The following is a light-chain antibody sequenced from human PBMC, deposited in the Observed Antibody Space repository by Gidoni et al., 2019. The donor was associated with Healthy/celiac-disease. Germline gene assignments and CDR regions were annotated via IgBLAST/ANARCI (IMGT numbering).Light chain of an antibody. CDR3: QQSDSTPPEALT. Sequence: DIQMTQSPSSLSADVGDTVTITCRASQSISSYLNWYQQKPGKAPKLLIYAASSLQSGVPSRFSGSGSGTDFTLTISSLQPEEFATYYCQQSDSTPPEALTFGGXTKVEIK. CDR1: QSISSY. J-gene: IGKJ4*01. CDR2: AAS. V-gene: IGKV1-39*01.